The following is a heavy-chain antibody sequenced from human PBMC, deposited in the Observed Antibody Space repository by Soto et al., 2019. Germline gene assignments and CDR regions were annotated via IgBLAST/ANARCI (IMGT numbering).Heavy chain of an antibody. CDR1: GYTFTSYD. CDR3: ARENATRGLDV. CDR2: MNPNSANT. J-gene: IGHJ6*01. Sequence: QVQLVQSGAEVKKPGASVKVSCKASGYTFTSYDINWVRQATGQGLEWMGWMNPNSANTGYAQKFQGRVTMTRNTSQSKAYMEATSLRFEGTALDYRARENATRGLDVRGQGTTVTGSP. V-gene: IGHV1-8*01.